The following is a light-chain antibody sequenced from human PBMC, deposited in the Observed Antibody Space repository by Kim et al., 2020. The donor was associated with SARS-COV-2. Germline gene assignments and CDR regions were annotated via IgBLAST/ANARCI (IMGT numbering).Light chain of an antibody. J-gene: IGKJ4*01. Sequence: EIVLTQSPATLSLSPGERATLFCRASQSVHIFLACYQQRPGQAPRLLVDDASNRATGVPARLSGSGSGTDFSLTISSLEPEDFATYYCHHRNSWPLTFGGGTKVDIK. CDR3: HHRNSWPLT. CDR2: DAS. CDR1: QSVHIF. V-gene: IGKV3-11*01.